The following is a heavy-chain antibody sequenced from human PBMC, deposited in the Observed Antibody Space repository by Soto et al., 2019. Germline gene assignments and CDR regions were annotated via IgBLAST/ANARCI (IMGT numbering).Heavy chain of an antibody. V-gene: IGHV4-59*01. CDR2: IYYSGST. Sequence: SETLSLTCTVSGGSISRYYWSWIRQPPGKGLEWIGYIYYSGSTNYNPSLKSRVTISVDTSKNQFSLKLSSVTAADTAVYYCARFDYYDSSSYLDFGPKWGQGTPVTVSS. D-gene: IGHD3-22*01. J-gene: IGHJ4*02. CDR3: ARFDYYDSSSYLDFGPK. CDR1: GGSISRYY.